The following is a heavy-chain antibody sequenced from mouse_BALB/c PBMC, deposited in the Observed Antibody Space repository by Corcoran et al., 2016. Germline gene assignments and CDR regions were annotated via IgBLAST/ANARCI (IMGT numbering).Heavy chain of an antibody. CDR3: SREVPGGYPFDY. CDR2: IYPYNDDT. J-gene: IGHJ2*01. V-gene: IGHV1S136*01. D-gene: IGHD2-2*01. CDR1: GYTFTSYV. Sequence: EVQLQQSGPELVKPGASVKMSCKASGYTFTSYVMHWVKQKPGQGLEWIGYIYPYNDDTKYNEEVKGKATLTSDKSSSPAYMELRSLTSEDSAVYYCSREVPGGYPFDYWGQGTTLTVSS.